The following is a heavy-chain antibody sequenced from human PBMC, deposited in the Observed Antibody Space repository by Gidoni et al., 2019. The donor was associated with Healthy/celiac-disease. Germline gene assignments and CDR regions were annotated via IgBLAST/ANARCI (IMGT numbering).Heavy chain of an antibody. CDR3: ARPYSSGWYLHFQH. V-gene: IGHV4-39*01. D-gene: IGHD6-19*01. CDR1: GGSISRSSYY. Sequence: QLQLQESGPGLVKPSETLSLTCTVSGGSISRSSYYWGWIRQPPGKGLEWIGSIYYSGSTYYNPSLKSRVTISGDTSKNQFSLKLSSVTAADTAVYYCARPYSSGWYLHFQHWGQGTLVTVSS. J-gene: IGHJ1*01. CDR2: IYYSGST.